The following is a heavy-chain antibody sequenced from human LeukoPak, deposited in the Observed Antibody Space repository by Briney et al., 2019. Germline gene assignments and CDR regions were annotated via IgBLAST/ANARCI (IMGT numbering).Heavy chain of an antibody. J-gene: IGHJ4*02. V-gene: IGHV4-59*01. D-gene: IGHD1-26*01. CDR2: IYYSGST. CDR1: GGSISSYY. CDR3: ARGEGGSADY. Sequence: SETLSLTCTVSGGSISSYYWSWIRQPPGKGLEWIGYIYYSGSTNYNPSLKSRVTISVDTSKNQFSLKLSSMTAADTAVYYCARGEGGSADYWGQGTLVTVSS.